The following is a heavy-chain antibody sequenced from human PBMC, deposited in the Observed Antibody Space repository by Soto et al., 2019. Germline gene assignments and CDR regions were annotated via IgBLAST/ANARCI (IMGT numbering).Heavy chain of an antibody. CDR2: MFHSGGA. D-gene: IGHD3-3*01. CDR3: ATGNVDSMLEY. V-gene: IGHV4-4*02. J-gene: IGHJ4*02. CDR1: DGSISTYDW. Sequence: QVQLHESGPGLVKPSETLSLTCVVSDGSISTYDWWTWVRQPPGKGLEWIGKMFHSGGADYSPSLKSRVTISADSSKNHFSLRLTAVTAADTAVYYCATGNVDSMLEYWAQGTQVAVSS.